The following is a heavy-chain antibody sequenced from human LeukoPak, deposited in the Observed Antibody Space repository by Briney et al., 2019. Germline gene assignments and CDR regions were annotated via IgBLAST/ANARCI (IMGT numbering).Heavy chain of an antibody. D-gene: IGHD3-9*01. CDR1: GFTFSSYR. CDR3: AKDDNDILTGYRY. V-gene: IGHV3-74*01. J-gene: IGHJ4*02. Sequence: GGSLRLSCAASGFTFSSYRMHWVRQAPGKGLVWVSRINSDGSSTSYADSVKGRFTISRDNAKNTLYLQMNSLRAEDTAVYYCAKDDNDILTGYRYWGQGTLVTVSS. CDR2: INSDGSST.